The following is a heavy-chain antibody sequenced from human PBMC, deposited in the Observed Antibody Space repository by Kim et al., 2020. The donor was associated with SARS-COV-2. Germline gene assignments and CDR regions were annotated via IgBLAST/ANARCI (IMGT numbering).Heavy chain of an antibody. Sequence: ASVKVSCKASGYTFTSYDFNWVRQATGQGLEWMGWMNPNSGNTGYAQKFQGRVTMTRSTSISTAYMELSSLRSEDTAVYYCARGARYFDWLSPHYYYYYMDVWGKGTTVTVSS. CDR3: ARGARYFDWLSPHYYYYYMDV. CDR1: GYTFTSYD. J-gene: IGHJ6*03. V-gene: IGHV1-8*01. CDR2: MNPNSGNT. D-gene: IGHD3-9*01.